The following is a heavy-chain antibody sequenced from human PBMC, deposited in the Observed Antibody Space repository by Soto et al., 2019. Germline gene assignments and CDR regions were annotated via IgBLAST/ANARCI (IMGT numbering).Heavy chain of an antibody. J-gene: IGHJ2*01. V-gene: IGHV3-7*01. CDR3: ARDYNGYFDL. CDR1: AFTFRSYW. CDR2: IGQDGSEK. D-gene: IGHD1-1*01. Sequence: EVQLVESGGGLVQPGGSLRLSCAASAFTFRSYWMSWVRQAPGKGLEWVANIGQDGSEKYFVGSVKGRFTISRDNPKNSLSLQMNSLGAEDTAVYYCARDYNGYFDLWGRGTLVTVSS.